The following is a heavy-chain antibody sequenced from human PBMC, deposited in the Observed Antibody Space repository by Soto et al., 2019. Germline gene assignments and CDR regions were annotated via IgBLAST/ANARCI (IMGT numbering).Heavy chain of an antibody. CDR1: GGSISSYY. Sequence: SETLSLTCPVSGGSISSYYWSWIRQPPGKGLELIGYIYYSGSTNYNPSLKSRVTISVDTSKNQFSLKLSSVTAADTAVYYCARSYSGSQNYDYYGMDVWGQGTTVTVSS. D-gene: IGHD1-26*01. CDR3: ARSYSGSQNYDYYGMDV. CDR2: IYYSGST. V-gene: IGHV4-59*01. J-gene: IGHJ6*02.